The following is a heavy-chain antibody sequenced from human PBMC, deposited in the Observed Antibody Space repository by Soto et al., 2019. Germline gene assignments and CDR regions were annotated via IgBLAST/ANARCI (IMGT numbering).Heavy chain of an antibody. D-gene: IGHD1-26*01. V-gene: IGHV3-33*01. J-gene: IGHJ6*02. CDR2: IWYDGSNK. CDR1: GFTFSSYG. Sequence: QVQLVESGGGVVQPGRSLRLSCAASGFTFSSYGMHWVRQAPGKGLEWVAVIWYDGSNKYYADSVKGRFTISRDNSKNTLYLQRNSLRAEDTAVYYCARDGGGSYFDYYYYGMDVWGQGTTVTVSS. CDR3: ARDGGGSYFDYYYYGMDV.